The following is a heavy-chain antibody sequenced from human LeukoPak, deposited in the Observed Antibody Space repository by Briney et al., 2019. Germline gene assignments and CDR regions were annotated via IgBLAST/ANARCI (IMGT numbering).Heavy chain of an antibody. CDR3: ARGLNGYSSGWYLDY. D-gene: IGHD6-19*01. Sequence: SETLSLTCAVYGGSFSGYYWSWIRQPPGKGLEWIGEINHSGSTNYNPSLKSRVTISVDTSKNQFSLKLSSVTAADTAVYYRARGLNGYSSGWYLDYWGQGTLVTVSS. J-gene: IGHJ4*02. CDR2: INHSGST. CDR1: GGSFSGYY. V-gene: IGHV4-34*01.